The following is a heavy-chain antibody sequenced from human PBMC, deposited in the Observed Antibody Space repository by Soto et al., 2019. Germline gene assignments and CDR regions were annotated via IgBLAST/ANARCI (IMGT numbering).Heavy chain of an antibody. V-gene: IGHV1-2*02. D-gene: IGHD2-2*01. CDR2: INPNSGGT. CDR3: ARDRNVRVVVVPAAIKGDP. Sequence: ASVKVSCKASGYTFTGYYMHWVRQAPGQGLEWMGWINPNSGGTNYAQKFQGRVTMTRDTSISTAYMELSRLRSDDTAAYYGARDRNVRVVVVPAAIKGDPWGQGTLVTVSS. CDR1: GYTFTGYY. J-gene: IGHJ5*02.